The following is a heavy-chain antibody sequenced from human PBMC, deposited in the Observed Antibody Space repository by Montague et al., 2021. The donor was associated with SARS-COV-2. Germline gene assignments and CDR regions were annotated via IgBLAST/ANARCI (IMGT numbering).Heavy chain of an antibody. V-gene: IGHV4-34*01. CDR3: ARGSSKTTMVVLVVLGTAHYFDS. J-gene: IGHJ5*01. D-gene: IGHD4/OR15-4a*01. CDR2: VHDSGNA. Sequence: SETLSLTCAVYRERFGGYYWSWIRQTTGEGLEWIREVHDSGNANFNPSLKSRANISVDKSKNQFSLRLTSVTAADTALYWCARGSSKTTMVVLVVLGTAHYFDSWGQGIQVTVSP. CDR1: RERFGGYY.